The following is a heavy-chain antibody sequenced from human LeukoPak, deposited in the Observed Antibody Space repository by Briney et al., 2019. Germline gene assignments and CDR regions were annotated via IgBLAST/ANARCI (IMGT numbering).Heavy chain of an antibody. CDR3: ARGGIVGATILSNNWFDP. J-gene: IGHJ5*02. D-gene: IGHD1-26*01. CDR2: ISAYNGNT. V-gene: IGHV1-18*01. Sequence: ASVKVSCRASGYTFTSYGISWVRQAPGQGLEWMGWISAYNGNTNYAQKLQGRVTMTTDTSTSTAYMELRSLRSDDTAVYYCARGGIVGATILSNNWFDPWGQGTLVTVSS. CDR1: GYTFTSYG.